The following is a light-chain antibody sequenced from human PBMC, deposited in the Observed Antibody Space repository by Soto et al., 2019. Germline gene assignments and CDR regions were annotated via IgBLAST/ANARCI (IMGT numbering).Light chain of an antibody. CDR3: QQYGSSYT. CDR2: GAS. J-gene: IGKJ2*01. Sequence: EIVLPQSPGTLSLSPGERATLSCRASQSVSSSYLAWYQQKPGQAPRLLIYGASSRATGIPDRFSGSGSGRDFTLTISRLEAEDFAVYYCQQYGSSYTFGQGTKLEIK. CDR1: QSVSSSY. V-gene: IGKV3-20*01.